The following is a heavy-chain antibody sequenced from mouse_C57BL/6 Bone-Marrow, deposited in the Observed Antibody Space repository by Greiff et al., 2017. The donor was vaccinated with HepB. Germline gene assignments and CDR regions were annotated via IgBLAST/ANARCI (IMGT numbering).Heavy chain of an antibody. CDR2: ISNGGGST. J-gene: IGHJ1*03. CDR1: GFTFSDYY. CDR3: ARQDGYDWYFDV. D-gene: IGHD2-2*01. V-gene: IGHV5-12*01. Sequence: EVNVVESGGGLVQPGGSLKLSCAASGFTFSDYYMYWVRQTPEKRLEWVAYISNGGGSTYYPDTVKGRFTISRDNAKNTLYLQMSRLKSEDTAMYYCARQDGYDWYFDVWGTGTTVTVSS.